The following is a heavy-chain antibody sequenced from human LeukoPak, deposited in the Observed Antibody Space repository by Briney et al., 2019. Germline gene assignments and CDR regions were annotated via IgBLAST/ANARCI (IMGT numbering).Heavy chain of an antibody. CDR2: IYHSGST. CDR3: ASLQSVVPAAPKAFDI. CDR1: GGSISSSNW. D-gene: IGHD2-2*01. J-gene: IGHJ3*02. V-gene: IGHV4-4*02. Sequence: PSETLSLTRAVSGGSISSSNWWSWVRQPPGKGLEWIGEIYHSGSTNYNPSLKSRVTISVDKSKNQFSLKLSSVTAADTAVYYCASLQSVVPAAPKAFDIWGQGTMVTVSS.